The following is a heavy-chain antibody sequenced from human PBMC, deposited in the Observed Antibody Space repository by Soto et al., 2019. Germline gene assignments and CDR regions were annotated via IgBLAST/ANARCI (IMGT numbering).Heavy chain of an antibody. V-gene: IGHV1-3*05. CDR1: GYTFTRDD. CDR3: ARAAGMVALDY. J-gene: IGHJ4*02. Sequence: QVQLVQSGAEEKKPGASVKVSCKASGYTFTRDDMHWVRQAPGQGLEWMGWINAGNGNTKYSREFQRRVTFSRDTAATTGYTTISSLRSEDTAVYYCARAAGMVALDYWGQGTLVTVSS. CDR2: INAGNGNT. D-gene: IGHD5-18*01.